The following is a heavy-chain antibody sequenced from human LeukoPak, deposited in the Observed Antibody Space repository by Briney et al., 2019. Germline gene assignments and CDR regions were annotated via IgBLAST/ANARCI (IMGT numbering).Heavy chain of an antibody. CDR1: GGSFSGYY. D-gene: IGHD3-22*01. V-gene: IGHV4-34*01. Sequence: MPSETLSLTCAVYGGSFSGYYWSWIRQPPGKGLEWIGEINHSGSTNYNPSLKSRVTISVDTSKNQFSLKLSAVTAADTAVYYCARTMADYYDSSGSDAFDIWGQGTMVTVSS. CDR3: ARTMADYYDSSGSDAFDI. J-gene: IGHJ3*02. CDR2: INHSGST.